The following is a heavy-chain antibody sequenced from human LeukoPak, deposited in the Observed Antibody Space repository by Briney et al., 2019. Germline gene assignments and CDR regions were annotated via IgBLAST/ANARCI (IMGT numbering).Heavy chain of an antibody. Sequence: SETLSLTCTVSGGSIISYYWNWIRQPPGKGLEWIGYIYYSGSTKYNPSLQSRVTISVDSSKNQFSLKLTSVTAADTALYYCARAYCGADCHSLNPLFRFDPWGQGTLVTVSS. V-gene: IGHV4-59*01. CDR1: GGSIISYY. CDR3: ARAYCGADCHSLNPLFRFDP. CDR2: IYYSGST. J-gene: IGHJ5*02. D-gene: IGHD2-21*01.